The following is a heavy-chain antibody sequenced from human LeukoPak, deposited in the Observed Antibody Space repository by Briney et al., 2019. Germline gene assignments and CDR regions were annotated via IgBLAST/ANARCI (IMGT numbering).Heavy chain of an antibody. CDR1: GGSISSGGYY. D-gene: IGHD3-10*01. CDR2: INHSGST. J-gene: IGHJ4*02. Sequence: SETLSLTCTVSGGSISSGGYYWSWIRQPPGKGLEWIGYINHSGSTYYNPSLKSRVTISVDRSKNQFSLKLSSVTAADTAVYYCARDEGYYGSGSPYFNYWGQGTLVTVSS. V-gene: IGHV4-30-2*01. CDR3: ARDEGYYGSGSPYFNY.